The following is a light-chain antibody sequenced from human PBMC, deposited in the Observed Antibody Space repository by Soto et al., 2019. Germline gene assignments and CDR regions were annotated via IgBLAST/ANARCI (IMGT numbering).Light chain of an antibody. V-gene: IGLV4-69*02. CDR3: QTWGTGIRVV. J-gene: IGLJ2*01. CDR1: SDHSNYA. Sequence: QSVLTQSPSDSASLGASVKLTCTLSSDHSNYAIAWHQQQPEKGPRYLMRVNSDGTHTKGDGIPDRFSGSSPGAERYLTISSLQSEDEADYYCQTWGTGIRVVFGGGTKLTV. CDR2: VNSDGTH.